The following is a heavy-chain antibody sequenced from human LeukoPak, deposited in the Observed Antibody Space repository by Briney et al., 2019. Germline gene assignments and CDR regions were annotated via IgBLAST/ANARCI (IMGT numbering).Heavy chain of an antibody. CDR1: GYTFTSYD. V-gene: IGHV1-8*02. J-gene: IGHJ3*02. D-gene: IGHD2-15*01. CDR2: MNPNSGNT. CDR3: ARAGSGGIAKAFDI. Sequence: GASVKVSCKASGYTFTSYDINWVRQATGQGLEWMGWMNPNSGNTGYAQKLQGRVTMTTDTSTSTAYMELRSLRSDDTAVYYCARAGSGGIAKAFDIWGQGTMVTVSS.